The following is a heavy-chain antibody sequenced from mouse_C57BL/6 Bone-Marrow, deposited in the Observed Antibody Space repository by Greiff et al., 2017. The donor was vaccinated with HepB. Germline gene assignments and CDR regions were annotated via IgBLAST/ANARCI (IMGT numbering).Heavy chain of an antibody. CDR2: ISSGSSTI. J-gene: IGHJ1*03. V-gene: IGHV5-17*01. D-gene: IGHD1-1*01. CDR1: GFTFSDYG. Sequence: EVQGVESGGGLVKPGGSLKLSCAASGFTFSDYGMHWVRQAPEKGLEWVAYISSGSSTIYYADTVKGRFTISRDNAKNTLFLQMTSLRSEDTAMYYCARQTTVVALRYFDVWGTGTTVTVSS. CDR3: ARQTTVVALRYFDV.